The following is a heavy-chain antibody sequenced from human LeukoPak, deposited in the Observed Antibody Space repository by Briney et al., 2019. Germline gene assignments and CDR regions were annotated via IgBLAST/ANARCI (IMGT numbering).Heavy chain of an antibody. D-gene: IGHD3-22*01. CDR3: ARDNGNYHDSSGFLDAFDI. Sequence: SETLSLTCTVSGGSISSYYWSWIRQPPGKGLEWIGYIYYSGSTNYNPSLKSRVTISVDTSKNQFSLKLSSVTAADTAVYYCARDNGNYHDSSGFLDAFDIWGQGTMVTVSS. CDR2: IYYSGST. V-gene: IGHV4-59*01. J-gene: IGHJ3*02. CDR1: GGSISSYY.